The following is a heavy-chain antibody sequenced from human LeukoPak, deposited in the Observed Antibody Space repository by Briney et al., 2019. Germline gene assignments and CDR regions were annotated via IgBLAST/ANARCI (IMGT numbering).Heavy chain of an antibody. Sequence: SETLSLTCTVSGGSISSSSYYWGWIRQPPGKGLEWIGSIYYSGSTYYNPSLKSRVTISVDTSKNQFSLKLSSVTAADTAVYYCARDTIIGTMVRGVIPPLRDYWGQGTLATVSS. CDR2: IYYSGST. CDR1: GGSISSSSYY. D-gene: IGHD3-10*01. V-gene: IGHV4-39*07. J-gene: IGHJ4*02. CDR3: ARDTIIGTMVRGVIPPLRDY.